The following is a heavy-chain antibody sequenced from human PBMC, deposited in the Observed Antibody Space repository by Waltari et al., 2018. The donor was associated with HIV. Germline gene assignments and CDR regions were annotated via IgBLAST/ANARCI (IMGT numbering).Heavy chain of an antibody. J-gene: IGHJ6*02. CDR1: GYTFHAHY. CDR3: FYYSNTESYGLDV. D-gene: IGHD3-22*01. Sequence: QGQLVQSGAEVKKPGASVKVSCKASGYTFHAHYIHWVRQAPGQGLEWMGRINPKSGVTHYAQKFQDRVTVTRDTSITTAYMELSSLRSNDTARYFCFYYSNTESYGLDVWGQGTKV. V-gene: IGHV1-2*06. CDR2: INPKSGVT.